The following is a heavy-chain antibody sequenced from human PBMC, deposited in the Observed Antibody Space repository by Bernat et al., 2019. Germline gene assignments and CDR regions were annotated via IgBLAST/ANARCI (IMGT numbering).Heavy chain of an antibody. V-gene: IGHV3-33*01. J-gene: IGHJ4*02. CDR3: ARDLGWFRELLAAFDY. CDR1: GFTFSSYG. D-gene: IGHD3-10*01. Sequence: QVQLVESGGGVVQPGRSLRLSCAASGFTFSSYGMHWVRQAPGKGLEWVAVIWYDGSNKYYADSVKGRFTISRDNSKNTLYLQMNSLRAEDTAVYYCARDLGWFRELLAAFDYWGQGTLVTVSS. CDR2: IWYDGSNK.